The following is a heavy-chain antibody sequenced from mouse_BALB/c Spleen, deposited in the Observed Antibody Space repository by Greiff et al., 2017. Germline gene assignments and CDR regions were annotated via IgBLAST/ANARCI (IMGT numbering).Heavy chain of an antibody. CDR1: GYSFTSYW. D-gene: IGHD1-1*01. V-gene: IGHV1-5*01. J-gene: IGHJ4*01. CDR3: TKGYGSSGGYYAMDY. CDR2: IYPGNSDT. Sequence: EVQLQQSGTVLARPGASVKMSCKASGYSFTSYWMHWVKQRPGQGLEWIGAIYPGNSDTSYNQKFKGKAKLTAVTSASTAYMELSSLTNEDSAVYYCTKGYGSSGGYYAMDYWGQGTSVTVSS.